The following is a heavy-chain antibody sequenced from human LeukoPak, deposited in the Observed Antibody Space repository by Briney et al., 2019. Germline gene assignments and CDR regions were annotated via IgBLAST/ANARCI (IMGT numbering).Heavy chain of an antibody. CDR2: INPKSGDT. CDR1: GYTFIDYY. Sequence: GASVKVSCKASGYTFIDYYMHWVRQAPGQGLEWMGWINPKSGDTNHAQKLQGRVTMTTDASTSTVYMELRSLRSDDTAVYYCARGPYSGSYFAPYYFDYWGQGTLVTVSS. J-gene: IGHJ4*02. D-gene: IGHD1-26*01. CDR3: ARGPYSGSYFAPYYFDY. V-gene: IGHV1-2*02.